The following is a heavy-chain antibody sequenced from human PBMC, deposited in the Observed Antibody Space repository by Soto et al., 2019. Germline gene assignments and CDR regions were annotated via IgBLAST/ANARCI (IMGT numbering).Heavy chain of an antibody. D-gene: IGHD2-15*01. Sequence: EVHLVESGGGLVKPGGSLRLSCAVSGFTFRVCTMNWFRKAPGKGLEWVSSISPRSGPIYNADSVKGRFTIPRDNAKNSLFLQMNSPRGEDTAVYNCSGCSGGACHKNYGMDVWGQGTTVTVSS. CDR1: GFTFRVCT. CDR3: SGCSGGACHKNYGMDV. V-gene: IGHV3-21*06. CDR2: ISPRSGPI. J-gene: IGHJ6*02.